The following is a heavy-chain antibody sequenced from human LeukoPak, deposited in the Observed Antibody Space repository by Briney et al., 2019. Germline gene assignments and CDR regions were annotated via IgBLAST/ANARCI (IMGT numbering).Heavy chain of an antibody. Sequence: GGSLRLSCVASVFTVSSNHMSWVRQAPGKGLEWVSVIYSGGNTYYADSVRGRFTISRDSYKNTVYLQMNSLRAEDTAVYHCASGSTLVQGVIFYYWGQGTLVTVSS. D-gene: IGHD3-10*01. V-gene: IGHV3-53*01. J-gene: IGHJ4*02. CDR1: VFTVSSNH. CDR3: ASGSTLVQGVIFYY. CDR2: IYSGGNT.